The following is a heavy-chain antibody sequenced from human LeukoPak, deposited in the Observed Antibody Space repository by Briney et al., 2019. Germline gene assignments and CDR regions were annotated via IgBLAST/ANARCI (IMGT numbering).Heavy chain of an antibody. CDR3: ARVRPSIAAL. CDR2: MNPNSGNT. Sequence: GASVKVSCKASGYTFTSYEINWVRQATGQGLEWMGWMNPNSGNTGYAQKFQGRVTMTRDTSISTAYMELSRLRSDDTAVYYCARVRPSIAALWGQGTLVTVSS. J-gene: IGHJ4*02. CDR1: GYTFTSYE. D-gene: IGHD6-6*01. V-gene: IGHV1-8*01.